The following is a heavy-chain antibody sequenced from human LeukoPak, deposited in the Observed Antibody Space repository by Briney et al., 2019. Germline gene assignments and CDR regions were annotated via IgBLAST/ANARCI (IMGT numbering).Heavy chain of an antibody. CDR2: IYYTGST. V-gene: IGHV4-39*01. Sequence: SETLSLTCTVSGGSISSSSYYWGWIRQPPGKGLEWIGSIYYTGSTYYNPSLKSRVTISVDTSKNQFSLKLSSVTAADTAVYYCSRHAKTYYGSGSYSTNFDYWGQGTLVTVSS. D-gene: IGHD3-10*01. CDR1: GGSISSSSYY. CDR3: SRHAKTYYGSGSYSTNFDY. J-gene: IGHJ4*02.